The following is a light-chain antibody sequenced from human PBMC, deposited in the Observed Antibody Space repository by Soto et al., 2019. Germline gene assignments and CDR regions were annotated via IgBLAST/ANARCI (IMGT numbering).Light chain of an antibody. J-gene: IGKJ3*01. CDR3: QQYGSSPTT. CDR2: GAS. V-gene: IGKV3-20*01. Sequence: EIVLTQSPGTLSLSPGERATLSCRASQSVSNTFLAWYQHKPGQAPRLLIYGASRRATGIPDRFSGGGSGTDFTLNINGLESEDFAVYYCQQYGSSPTTFGPGTKVDIK. CDR1: QSVSNTF.